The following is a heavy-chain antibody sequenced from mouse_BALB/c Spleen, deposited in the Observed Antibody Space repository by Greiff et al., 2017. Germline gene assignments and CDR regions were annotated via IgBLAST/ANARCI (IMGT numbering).Heavy chain of an antibody. V-gene: IGHV5-12-1*01. J-gene: IGHJ4*01. D-gene: IGHD1-1*01. CDR3: TRVVITTDAMDY. CDR1: GFAFSSYD. CDR2: ISSGGGST. Sequence: EVQGVESGGGLVKPGGSLKLSCAASGFAFSSYDMSWVRQTPEKRLEWVAYISSGGGSTYYPDTVKGRFTISRDNAKNTLYLQMSSLKSEDTAMYYCTRVVITTDAMDYWGQGTSVTVSS.